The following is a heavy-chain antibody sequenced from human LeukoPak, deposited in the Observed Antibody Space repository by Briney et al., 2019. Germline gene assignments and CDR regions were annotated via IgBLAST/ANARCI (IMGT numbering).Heavy chain of an antibody. CDR1: GGSISSGGYY. Sequence: SQTLSLTCTVSGGSISSGGYYWSWIRQHPGKGLEWIGYIYYSGSTYYNPSLKSRVTISVDTSKNQFSLKLSSVTAADTAVYYCASPRPFTMVRGAPHAFDIWGQGTMVTVSS. CDR2: IYYSGST. J-gene: IGHJ3*02. D-gene: IGHD3-10*01. CDR3: ASPRPFTMVRGAPHAFDI. V-gene: IGHV4-31*03.